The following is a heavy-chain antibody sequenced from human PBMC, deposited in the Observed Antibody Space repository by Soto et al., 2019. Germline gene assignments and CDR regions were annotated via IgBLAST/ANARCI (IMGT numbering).Heavy chain of an antibody. V-gene: IGHV1-18*04. D-gene: IGHD6-13*01. CDR2: ISAYNGNT. Sequence: VASVKVSCKASGYTFTSYGISWVRQAPGQGLEWMGWISAYNGNTNYAQKLQGRVTMTTDTSTSTAYMELRSLRSDDTAVYYCARDKAAGKNYYYYYGMDVWGQGTTVTVSS. CDR3: ARDKAAGKNYYYYYGMDV. J-gene: IGHJ6*02. CDR1: GYTFTSYG.